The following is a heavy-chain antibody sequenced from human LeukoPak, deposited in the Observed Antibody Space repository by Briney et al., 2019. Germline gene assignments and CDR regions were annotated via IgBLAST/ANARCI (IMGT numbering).Heavy chain of an antibody. CDR1: GFTLSSHN. Sequence: PGGSLRLSCVASGFTLSSHNINWVRQAPGKGLEWVSHISSSGSITYYGDSVEGRITISRDNAKNSVSLYMNSLRAEDSAVYYCARPGITAFDIWGQGTMVTVSS. V-gene: IGHV3-48*01. CDR3: ARPGITAFDI. CDR2: ISSSGSIT. D-gene: IGHD3-10*01. J-gene: IGHJ3*02.